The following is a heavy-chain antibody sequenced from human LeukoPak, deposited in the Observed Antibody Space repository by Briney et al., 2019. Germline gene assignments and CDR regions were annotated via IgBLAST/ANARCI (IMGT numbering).Heavy chain of an antibody. CDR1: GGSSSSSNW. Sequence: SETLSLTCAVSGGSSSSSNWWSWVRQPPGKGLEWIGEIYQSGSTNYNPSLKSRVTISVDKSKNQFSLKLSSVTAADTAVYYCARVDYGSGSYGVFDYWGQGTLVTVPS. V-gene: IGHV4-4*02. CDR3: ARVDYGSGSYGVFDY. J-gene: IGHJ4*02. D-gene: IGHD3-10*01. CDR2: IYQSGST.